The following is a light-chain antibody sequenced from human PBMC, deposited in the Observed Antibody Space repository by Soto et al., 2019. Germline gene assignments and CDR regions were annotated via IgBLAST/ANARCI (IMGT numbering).Light chain of an antibody. CDR3: QQYKSYSLYT. CDR2: AAS. CDR1: QSISSW. J-gene: IGKJ2*01. Sequence: DIQMPQSPSTLSASVGDRVTITCRASQSISSWLAWYQQKPGKAPNLLIDAASSLESGVPSRFSGSGSGTEFTLTISSLQPDDFATYYCQQYKSYSLYTFGQGTKLEIK. V-gene: IGKV1-5*01.